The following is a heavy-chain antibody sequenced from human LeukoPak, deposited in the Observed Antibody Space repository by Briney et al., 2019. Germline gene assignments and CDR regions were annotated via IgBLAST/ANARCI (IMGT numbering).Heavy chain of an antibody. CDR3: ASVTPDY. V-gene: IGHV3-7*01. J-gene: IGHJ4*02. CDR2: IKQDGSEE. CDR1: EFTFTKYW. Sequence: GGSLRLSCAASEFTFTKYWMSWVRQAPGKGLEWVANIKQDGSEEYYMDSVKGRFTISRDNARNSVYLQMNSLRVEDTALYYCASVTPDYWGQGTLVTVCS.